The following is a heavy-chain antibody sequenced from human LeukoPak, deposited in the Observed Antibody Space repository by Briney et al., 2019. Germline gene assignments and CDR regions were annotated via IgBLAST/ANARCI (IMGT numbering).Heavy chain of an antibody. CDR1: GFTFSSYA. D-gene: IGHD4-17*01. CDR2: ISGSGGST. CDR3: AKDAPLDYGDTEGPFDP. V-gene: IGHV3-23*01. J-gene: IGHJ5*02. Sequence: GGSLRLSCAASGFTFSSYAMSWVRQAPGKGLEWVSAISGSGGSTYYADSVKGRFTISRDNSKNTLYLQMNSLRAEDTAVYYCAKDAPLDYGDTEGPFDPWGQGTLVTVSS.